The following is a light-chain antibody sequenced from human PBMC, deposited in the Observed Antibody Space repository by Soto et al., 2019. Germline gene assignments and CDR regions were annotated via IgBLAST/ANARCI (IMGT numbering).Light chain of an antibody. CDR3: QQYNNWPPLT. V-gene: IGKV3-15*01. CDR1: QSVRYN. CDR2: GAS. J-gene: IGKJ4*01. Sequence: EIVMTQSPATLSVSPGETATLSCRASQSVRYNLAWYQQKPGQAPRLLIYGASARATGVPDKFSGSGSGTEFTLTISSLQSEDFAIYYCQQYNNWPPLTFGRGTKVEIK.